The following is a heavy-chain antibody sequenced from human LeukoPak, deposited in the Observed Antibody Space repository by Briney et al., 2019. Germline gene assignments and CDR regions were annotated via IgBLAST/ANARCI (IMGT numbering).Heavy chain of an antibody. J-gene: IGHJ4*02. V-gene: IGHV3-30*04. CDR3: ASGQVTNMPLAY. Sequence: GGSLRLSCAASGFTFSSYAMLWLRQAPGKGLEGGAVISYDGSNKYYADSVKGRFTISRDNSKNTLYLQMNSLRAEDPAVYYCASGQVTNMPLAYWGQGTLVTVSS. CDR2: ISYDGSNK. CDR1: GFTFSSYA. D-gene: IGHD4-17*01.